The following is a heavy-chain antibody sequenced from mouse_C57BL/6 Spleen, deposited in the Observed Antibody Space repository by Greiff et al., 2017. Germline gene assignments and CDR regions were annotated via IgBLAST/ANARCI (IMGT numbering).Heavy chain of an antibody. V-gene: IGHV1-64*01. Sequence: VQLQQPGAELVKPGASVKLSCKASGYTFTSYWMPWVKQRPGQGLEWIGMIHPNSGSTNYNEKFKSKATLTVDKSSSTAYMQLSSLTSEDSAVYYCSTMVTTGYAMDYWGQGASVTVSS. D-gene: IGHD2-2*01. J-gene: IGHJ4*01. CDR2: IHPNSGST. CDR3: STMVTTGYAMDY. CDR1: GYTFTSYW.